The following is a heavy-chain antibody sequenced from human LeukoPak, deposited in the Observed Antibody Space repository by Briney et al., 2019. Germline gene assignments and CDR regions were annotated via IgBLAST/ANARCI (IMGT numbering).Heavy chain of an antibody. Sequence: GGSLGLSCAASGFSFSSYGMHWVRQAPGKGLEWVAVIWYDGSKKYYADSVKGRFIISRDNSRNTLYLQMNSLRVEDTTVYYCAKGLRQRPGYYFDYWGQGTLVTVSS. CDR2: IWYDGSKK. V-gene: IGHV3-33*06. CDR1: GFSFSSYG. J-gene: IGHJ4*02. CDR3: AKGLRQRPGYYFDY. D-gene: IGHD6-25*01.